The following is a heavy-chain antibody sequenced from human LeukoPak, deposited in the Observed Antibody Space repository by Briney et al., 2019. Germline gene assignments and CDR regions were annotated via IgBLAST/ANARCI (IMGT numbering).Heavy chain of an antibody. V-gene: IGHV4-34*01. CDR1: GGSFSGYY. Sequence: SETLSLTCAVYGGSFSGYYWSWIRQPPGKGLEWIGEINHSGSTNYDPSLKSRVTISVDTSKNQFSLKLSSVTAADTAVYYCARPAAPPRYSSSWYVWFDPWGQGTLVTVSS. J-gene: IGHJ5*02. D-gene: IGHD6-13*01. CDR3: ARPAAPPRYSSSWYVWFDP. CDR2: INHSGST.